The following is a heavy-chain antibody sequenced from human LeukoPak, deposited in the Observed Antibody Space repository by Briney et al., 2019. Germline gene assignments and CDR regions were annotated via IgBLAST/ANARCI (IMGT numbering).Heavy chain of an antibody. CDR3: ARHVEVITMVRGVIRAFDI. Sequence: LETLSLTCTVSGGSTSSYYWSWIRQPPGKGLEWIGYIYYSGSTNYNPSLKSRVTISVDTSKNQFSLKLSSATAADTAVYYCARHVEVITMVRGVIRAFDIWGQGTMVTVSS. CDR1: GGSTSSYY. V-gene: IGHV4-59*08. D-gene: IGHD3-10*01. J-gene: IGHJ3*02. CDR2: IYYSGST.